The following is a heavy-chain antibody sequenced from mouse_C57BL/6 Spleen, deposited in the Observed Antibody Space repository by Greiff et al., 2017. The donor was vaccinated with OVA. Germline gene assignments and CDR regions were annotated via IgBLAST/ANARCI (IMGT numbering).Heavy chain of an antibody. CDR1: GFTFSNYW. CDR3: TGRFGHYYGSSYEDFDY. CDR2: IRLKSDNYAT. Sequence: EVMLVESGGGLVQPGGSMKLSCVASGFTFSNYWMNWVRQSPEKGLEWVAQIRLKSDNYATHYAESVKGRFTISRDDSKSSVYLQMNNLRAEDTGIYYCTGRFGHYYGSSYEDFDYWGQGTTLTVSS. V-gene: IGHV6-3*01. J-gene: IGHJ2*01. D-gene: IGHD1-1*01.